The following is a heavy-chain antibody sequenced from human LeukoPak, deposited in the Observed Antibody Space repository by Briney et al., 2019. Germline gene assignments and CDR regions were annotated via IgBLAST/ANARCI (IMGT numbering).Heavy chain of an antibody. Sequence: PGGSLRLSCAASGFSVRSNYISWVRQAPGKGLEWVSMIYSDGSIFHADSVKGRFTMSRDNSRNTLDLQMNSLRVEDTAVYYCAKYSSGWFSDYWGQGTLVTASS. CDR1: GFSVRSNY. D-gene: IGHD6-19*01. CDR3: AKYSSGWFSDY. V-gene: IGHV3-53*01. CDR2: IYSDGSI. J-gene: IGHJ4*02.